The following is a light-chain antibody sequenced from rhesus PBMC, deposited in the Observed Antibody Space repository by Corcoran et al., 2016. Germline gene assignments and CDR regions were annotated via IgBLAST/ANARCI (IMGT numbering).Light chain of an antibody. J-gene: IGKJ4*01. CDR1: QGITDD. CDR3: QHYYSVPLT. Sequence: DIQMTQSPSSLSASLGDRVTITCRANQGITDDLAWYQQKPGESPKLLIYEASRLQIGIPSRFSGSGSGTDFTLTISRLQSEDFATYYCQHYYSVPLTFGGGTKVEIK. CDR2: EAS. V-gene: IGKV1-25*01.